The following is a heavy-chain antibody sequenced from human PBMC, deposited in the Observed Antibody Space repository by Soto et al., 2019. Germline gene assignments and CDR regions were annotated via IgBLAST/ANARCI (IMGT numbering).Heavy chain of an antibody. Sequence: PGGSLRLSCAASGFTFSDYEMNCVRQAPGKGLEWISFISHNGATIYYGDSVKGRFTISRDNAKNSLFLQMNGLTVEDTAVYYCARGPRYPLIYRTPSYPTTFILWGQANLVTVSS. CDR2: ISHNGATI. CDR3: ARGPRYPLIYRTPSYPTTFIL. V-gene: IGHV3-48*03. J-gene: IGHJ1*01. D-gene: IGHD2-2*02. CDR1: GFTFSDYE.